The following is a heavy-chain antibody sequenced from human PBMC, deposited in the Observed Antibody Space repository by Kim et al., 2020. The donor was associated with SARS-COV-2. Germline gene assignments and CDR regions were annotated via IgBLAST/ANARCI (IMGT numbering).Heavy chain of an antibody. D-gene: IGHD3-3*01. V-gene: IGHV3-48*02. CDR2: ISSSSSTI. J-gene: IGHJ4*02. CDR1: GFTFSSYS. CDR3: ARVRRATYYDFWSGSIALDSCDY. Sequence: GGSLRLSCAASGFTFSSYSMNWVRQAPGKGLEWVSYISSSSSTIYYADSVKGRLTISRDNAKNSLYLQMNSLRDEDTAVYYCARVRRATYYDFWSGSIALDSCDYWGQGTRVTVSS.